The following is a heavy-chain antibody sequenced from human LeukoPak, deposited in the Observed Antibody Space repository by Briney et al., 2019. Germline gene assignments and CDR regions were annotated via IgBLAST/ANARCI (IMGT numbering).Heavy chain of an antibody. V-gene: IGHV3-73*01. J-gene: IGHJ6*03. CDR1: GFTFSGSA. Sequence: GGSLRLSCAASGFTFSGSAMHWVRQASGKGLEWVGRIRSKDNSYATAYAASVKGRFTISRDDSKNTAYLQMNSLKTEDTAVYYCTRQGGGDYYYYYYYMDVWGKGTTVTVSS. D-gene: IGHD4-17*01. CDR2: IRSKDNSYAT. CDR3: TRQGGGDYYYYYYYMDV.